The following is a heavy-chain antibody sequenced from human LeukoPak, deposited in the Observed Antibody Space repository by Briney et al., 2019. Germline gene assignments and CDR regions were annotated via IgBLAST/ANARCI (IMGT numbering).Heavy chain of an antibody. Sequence: GGSLRLSCAASGFTFSSYAMSWVRQAPGKGLEWVANIKQDGSEKYYVDSVKGRFTISRDNAKNSLYLQMNSLRAEDTAVYYCAVYCSSTNCQRMGGPPFEHWGQGALVAVSS. CDR2: IKQDGSEK. D-gene: IGHD2-2*01. J-gene: IGHJ4*02. V-gene: IGHV3-7*01. CDR1: GFTFSSYA. CDR3: AVYCSSTNCQRMGGPPFEH.